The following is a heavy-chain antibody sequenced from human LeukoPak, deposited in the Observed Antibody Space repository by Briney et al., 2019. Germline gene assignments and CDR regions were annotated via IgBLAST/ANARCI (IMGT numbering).Heavy chain of an antibody. CDR2: ISGSGGST. J-gene: IGHJ4*02. CDR1: GFTFSSYA. Sequence: GGSLRLSRAASGFTFSSYAVSWVRQAPGKGLEWVSAISGSGGSTYYADSVKGRFTISRDNSKNTLYLQMNSLRAEDTAVYYCVKDCLASEIKVGYYFDYWGQGTLVTGSS. D-gene: IGHD5-24*01. V-gene: IGHV3-23*01. CDR3: VKDCLASEIKVGYYFDY.